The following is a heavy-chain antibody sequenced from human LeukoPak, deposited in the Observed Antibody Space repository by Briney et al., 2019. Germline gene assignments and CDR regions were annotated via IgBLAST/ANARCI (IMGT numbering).Heavy chain of an antibody. CDR2: ISGSGGST. Sequence: PGGSLRLSCAASGFTFSSYSMNWVRQAPGKGLEWVSAISGSGGSTYYADSVKGRFTISRDNSKNTLYLQMNSLRAEDTAVYYCAKGTYYYDSSGSYQHWGQGTLVTVSS. J-gene: IGHJ1*01. CDR1: GFTFSSYS. CDR3: AKGTYYYDSSGSYQH. V-gene: IGHV3-23*01. D-gene: IGHD3-22*01.